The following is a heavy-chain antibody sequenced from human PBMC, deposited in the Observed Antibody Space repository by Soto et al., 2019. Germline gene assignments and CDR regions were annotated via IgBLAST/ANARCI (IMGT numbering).Heavy chain of an antibody. J-gene: IGHJ4*01. Sequence: QVQLVESGGGGVQPGKSLRLSCAASGFTLSDFAMHCVRQAPGKGLEWVSVISYEGSQKYSADSVNGRFTISRDNSNNTLDVQMNSLRPDGPSVYNFASPVGYYDPYLDYWGTGTLVTVSS. CDR1: GFTLSDFA. D-gene: IGHD4-17*01. CDR3: ASPVGYYDPYLDY. CDR2: ISYEGSQK. V-gene: IGHV3-30-3*01.